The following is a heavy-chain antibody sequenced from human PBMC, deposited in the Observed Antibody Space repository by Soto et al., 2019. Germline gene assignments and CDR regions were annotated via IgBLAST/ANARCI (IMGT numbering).Heavy chain of an antibody. V-gene: IGHV3-21*01. CDR2: ISSSLSYI. Sequence: EVQLVESGGGLVKPGGSLRLSCAASGFTFSLYSMNWVRQAPGKGLELVSSISSSLSYIHYADSVKGRFTISRDNAKNSLYLQMNSLRAEDTAVYYCARERVEMVTFTPLDYWGQGALVTVSS. CDR1: GFTFSLYS. D-gene: IGHD5-18*01. CDR3: ARERVEMVTFTPLDY. J-gene: IGHJ4*02.